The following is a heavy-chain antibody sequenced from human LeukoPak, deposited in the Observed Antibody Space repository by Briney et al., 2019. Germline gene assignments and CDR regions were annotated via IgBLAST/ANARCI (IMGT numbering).Heavy chain of an antibody. CDR1: GGSISSHY. CDR2: SYYSGST. V-gene: IGHV4-59*11. D-gene: IGHD2-15*01. CDR3: ASVRYCSGGSCYSSFDY. J-gene: IGHJ4*02. Sequence: SETLFLTGTVSGGSISSHYWSWIRQPPGKGVEGIGYSYYSGSTTYNPSLTSRVTMSVDMSKNQFSLKLSSVTAAATAIYYCASVRYCSGGSCYSSFDYWGQGALVTVSS.